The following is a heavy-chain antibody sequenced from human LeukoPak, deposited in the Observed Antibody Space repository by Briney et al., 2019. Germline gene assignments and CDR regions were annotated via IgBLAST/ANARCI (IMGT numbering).Heavy chain of an antibody. CDR3: ARHSRRGYSYVDAFDI. V-gene: IGHV4-30-2*01. D-gene: IGHD5-18*01. Sequence: SQTLSLTCAVSGGSISSGGYSWSWIRQPPGKGLEWIGYIYHSGSTNYNPSLKSRVTISVDTSKNQFSLKLSSVTAADTAVYYCARHSRRGYSYVDAFDIWGQGTMVTVSS. CDR1: GGSISSGGYS. J-gene: IGHJ3*02. CDR2: IYHSGST.